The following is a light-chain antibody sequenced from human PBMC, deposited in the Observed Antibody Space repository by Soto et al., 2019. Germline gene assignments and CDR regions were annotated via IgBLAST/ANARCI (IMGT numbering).Light chain of an antibody. CDR1: QSVRSDY. J-gene: IGKJ2*01. V-gene: IGKV3-20*01. CDR2: ATS. Sequence: EIVLTQSPGTLSLSPGEKATLSWRASQSVRSDYLAWYQQKPGRAPRLLIYATSIRATGIPDRFSGRGSGTDFTLTISRLEPEDFAVYYCQHYGSSPPVYTYGQGTKVEIK. CDR3: QHYGSSPPVYT.